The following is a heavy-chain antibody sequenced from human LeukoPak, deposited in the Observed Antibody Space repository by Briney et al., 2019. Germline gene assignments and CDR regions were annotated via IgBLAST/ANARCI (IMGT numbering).Heavy chain of an antibody. V-gene: IGHV1-69*04. D-gene: IGHD3-3*01. CDR3: ARMSRFLHRPRTGWFDP. CDR1: GGTFSSYA. Sequence: SVKVSCKASGGTFSSYAISWVRQAPGQGLEWMGRIIPILGIANYAQKFQGRVTITADKSTSTAYMELSSLRSEDTAVYYCARMSRFLHRPRTGWFDPWGQGTLVTVSS. J-gene: IGHJ5*02. CDR2: IIPILGIA.